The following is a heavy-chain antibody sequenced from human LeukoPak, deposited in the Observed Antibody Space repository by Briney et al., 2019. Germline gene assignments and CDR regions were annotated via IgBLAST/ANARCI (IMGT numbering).Heavy chain of an antibody. Sequence: ASVKVSCKASGYTFTSYYMHWVRQAPGQGLEWMGIINPSGGSTSYAQKFRGRVTMTRDTSTSTVYMELSSLRSEDTAVYYCARDHGDYDFDYWGQGTLVTVSS. V-gene: IGHV1-46*01. CDR3: ARDHGDYDFDY. CDR2: INPSGGST. CDR1: GYTFTSYY. D-gene: IGHD4-17*01. J-gene: IGHJ4*02.